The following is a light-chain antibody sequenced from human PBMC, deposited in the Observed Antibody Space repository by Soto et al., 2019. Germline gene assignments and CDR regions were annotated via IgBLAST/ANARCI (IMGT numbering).Light chain of an antibody. CDR2: GNS. Sequence: QSVLTQPPSVSGAPGQRVTISCTGSSSNIGAGYDVHWYQQLPGTAPKLLIYGNSNRPSGVPDRFSGSKSGTSASLAITGLQAEDEADYYCQSYDSSLSGLWVFGGGIKVTVL. CDR3: QSYDSSLSGLWV. V-gene: IGLV1-40*01. CDR1: SSNIGAGYD. J-gene: IGLJ3*02.